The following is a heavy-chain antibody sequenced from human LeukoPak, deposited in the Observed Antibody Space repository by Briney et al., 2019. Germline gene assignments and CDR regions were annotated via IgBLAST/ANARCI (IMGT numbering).Heavy chain of an antibody. V-gene: IGHV1-24*01. CDR2: FDPEDGER. CDR1: GGTFSSYA. Sequence: ASVKVSCKASGGTFSSYAISWVRQAPGEGLEWMGGFDPEDGERIYVQKFQGRVTMTEDTSTDTAYMELSSLTSEDTAVYYCATGPLVRGVPRYMDVWGKGTTVTVSS. J-gene: IGHJ6*03. D-gene: IGHD3-10*01. CDR3: ATGPLVRGVPRYMDV.